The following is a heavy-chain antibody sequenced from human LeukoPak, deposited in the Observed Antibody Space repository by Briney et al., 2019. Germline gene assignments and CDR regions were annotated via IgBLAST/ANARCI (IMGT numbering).Heavy chain of an antibody. CDR2: IYPGDSDT. CDR3: ARLLRNIAAAVYYFDY. D-gene: IGHD6-13*01. Sequence: GESLKISCKGSGYSFTSYWIGWVRQMPGKGLEWMGIIYPGDSDTRYSPSFQGQVTISADKSISTAYLQWSSLKASDTAMYYCARLLRNIAAAVYYFDYWGQGTLVAVSS. J-gene: IGHJ4*02. CDR1: GYSFTSYW. V-gene: IGHV5-51*01.